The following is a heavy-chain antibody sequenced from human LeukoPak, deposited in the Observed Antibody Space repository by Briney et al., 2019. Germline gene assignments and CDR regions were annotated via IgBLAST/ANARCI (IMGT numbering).Heavy chain of an antibody. CDR3: TRVECTDGSCYTFDY. V-gene: IGHV4-39*07. CDR1: GGSITSRTYY. Sequence: SETLSLTCTVSGGSITSRTYYWGWIRQPPGKWLEWIGSIHYSGSTYYSPSLKSRVTISVDTSKNQFSLKLRSVTAADTAVYYCTRVECTDGSCYTFDYWGQGTLVIVSS. J-gene: IGHJ4*02. D-gene: IGHD2-15*01. CDR2: IHYSGST.